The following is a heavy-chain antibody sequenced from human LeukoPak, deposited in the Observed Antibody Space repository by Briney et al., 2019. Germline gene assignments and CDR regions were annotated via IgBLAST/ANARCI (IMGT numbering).Heavy chain of an antibody. J-gene: IGHJ5*02. Sequence: SETLSLTCTVSGGSISSYYWSWIRQPAGKALEWIGRIYTSGSTNYNPSLKSRVTMSVDTSKNQFSLKLSSVTAANTAVYYCARDDGDYEARWFDPWGQGTLVTVSS. CDR2: IYTSGST. V-gene: IGHV4-4*07. CDR3: ARDDGDYEARWFDP. CDR1: GGSISSYY. D-gene: IGHD4-17*01.